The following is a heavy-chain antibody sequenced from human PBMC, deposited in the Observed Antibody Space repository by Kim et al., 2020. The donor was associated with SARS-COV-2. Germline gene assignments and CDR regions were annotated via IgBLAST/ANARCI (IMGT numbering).Heavy chain of an antibody. CDR1: GFTFSSYG. J-gene: IGHJ6*01. Sequence: GGSLRLSCAASGFTFSSYGMHWVRQAPGKGLEWVAVIWYDGSNKYYADSVKGRFTISRDNSKNTLYPQMNSLRAEDTAVYYCAKELADSYGHYYGMDVWG. D-gene: IGHD5-18*01. CDR3: AKELADSYGHYYGMDV. CDR2: IWYDGSNK. V-gene: IGHV3-33*06.